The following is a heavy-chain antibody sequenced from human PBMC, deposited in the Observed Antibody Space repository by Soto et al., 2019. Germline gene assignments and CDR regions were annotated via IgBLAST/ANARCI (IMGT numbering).Heavy chain of an antibody. CDR3: ARDARIAAAGTRYYGMDV. J-gene: IGHJ6*02. Sequence: QVQLVESGGGVVQPGRSLRLSCAASGFTFSSYAMHWVRQAPGKGLEWVAVISYDGSNKYYADSVKGRFTISRDNSKNTRYLQMNSLRAEDTAVYYCARDARIAAAGTRYYGMDVWGQGTTVTVSS. CDR2: ISYDGSNK. D-gene: IGHD6-13*01. CDR1: GFTFSSYA. V-gene: IGHV3-30-3*01.